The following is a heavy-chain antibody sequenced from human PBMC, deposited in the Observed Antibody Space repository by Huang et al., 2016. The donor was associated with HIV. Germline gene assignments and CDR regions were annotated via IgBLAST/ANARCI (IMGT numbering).Heavy chain of an antibody. D-gene: IGHD3-22*01. CDR3: ARDTFRADSSSSNSGYYYGMDV. CDR2: ISAYNGNT. CDR1: GYSFTNYG. Sequence: QVQLVQSGAEVKKPGASVKVSCKASGYSFTNYGISWVRQAPGQGLEWMGGISAYNGNTKYAQKVQGRVTMTTDTSTNRAYMELRSLRSDDTAVYYCARDTFRADSSSSNSGYYYGMDVWGQGTTVTVPS. J-gene: IGHJ6*02. V-gene: IGHV1-18*04.